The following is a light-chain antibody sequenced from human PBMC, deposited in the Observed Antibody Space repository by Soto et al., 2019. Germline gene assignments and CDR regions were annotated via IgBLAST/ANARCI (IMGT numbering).Light chain of an antibody. V-gene: IGKV3-15*01. CDR1: QSVGTN. J-gene: IGKJ1*01. Sequence: EIVMTQSPATLSVSPGERATFSCRASQSVGTNLAWYRQKSGQAPSLLIYGASARAPGIPARFSGSGSGTEFTLTISILQSEDFAVYYCQQYDNRRTFGQGTKVEVK. CDR2: GAS. CDR3: QQYDNRRT.